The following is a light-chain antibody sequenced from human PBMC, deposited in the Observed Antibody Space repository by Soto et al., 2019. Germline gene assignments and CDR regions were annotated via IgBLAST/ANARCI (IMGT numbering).Light chain of an antibody. CDR2: DGS. Sequence: DIQMTQSPSALSASVGDRVTITCRASQSISSWLAWYQQKPGKAPRLLIYDGSHLERGVPSRFSGSGSGTEFTLTISGLQPDDLATYYCQQYNNFWTFGPGTKVEI. CDR1: QSISSW. CDR3: QQYNNFWT. J-gene: IGKJ1*01. V-gene: IGKV1-5*01.